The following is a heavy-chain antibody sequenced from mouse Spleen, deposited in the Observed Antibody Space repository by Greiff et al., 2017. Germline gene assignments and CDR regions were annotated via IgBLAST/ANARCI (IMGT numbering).Heavy chain of an antibody. D-gene: IGHD2-10*01. J-gene: IGHJ1*01. CDR3: ARAYYGNWYFDV. Sequence: DVKLVESEGGLVQPGSSMKLSCTASGFTFSDYYMAWVRQVPEKGLEWVANINYDGSSTYYLDSLKSRFIISRDNAKNILYLQMSSLKSEDTATYYCARAYYGNWYFDVWGAGTTVTVSS. V-gene: IGHV5-16*01. CDR1: GFTFSDYY. CDR2: INYDGSST.